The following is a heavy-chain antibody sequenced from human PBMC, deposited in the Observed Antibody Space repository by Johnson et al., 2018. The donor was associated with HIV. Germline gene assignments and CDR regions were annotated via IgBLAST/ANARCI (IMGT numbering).Heavy chain of an antibody. CDR1: GFSFSDYY. D-gene: IGHD6-19*01. CDR3: ARDRRNRQWQRLDAFDI. Sequence: VQLVESGGGLVKPGGSLRLSCAASGFSFSDYYMTWIRQAPGKGLEFVSYISSSGSTIYYADSVKGRFTISRDNAKNSLYLQMNSLRAEDTAFYYCARDRRNRQWQRLDAFDIWGQGTMVIVSS. J-gene: IGHJ3*02. V-gene: IGHV3-11*01. CDR2: ISSSGSTI.